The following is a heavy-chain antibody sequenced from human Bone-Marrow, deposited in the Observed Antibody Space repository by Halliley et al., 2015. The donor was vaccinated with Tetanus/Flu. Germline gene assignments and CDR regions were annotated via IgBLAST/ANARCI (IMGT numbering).Heavy chain of an antibody. CDR2: MSGSGAET. CDR1: GFTFASYA. D-gene: IGHD1-26*01. V-gene: IGHV3-23*01. Sequence: SLRLSCAASGFTFASYAMNWVRQAPGKGLEWVSGMSGSGAETYLADSVKDRFTISRDNSKNTLFLEMNSLRAEDTALYYCAKRKHIVTTKWMVDAFDNWGQGTMVTVSS. J-gene: IGHJ3*02. CDR3: AKRKHIVTTKWMVDAFDN.